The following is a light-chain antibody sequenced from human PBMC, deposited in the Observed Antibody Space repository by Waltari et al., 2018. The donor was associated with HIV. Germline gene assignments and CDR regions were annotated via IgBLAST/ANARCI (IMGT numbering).Light chain of an antibody. J-gene: IGLJ1*01. CDR3: SSYSTTNSRYV. CDR2: EVS. V-gene: IGLV2-14*03. CDR1: SSDIGGYNY. Sequence: QSALTQPASVSGSPGQSITISCTGTSSDIGGYNYISWYLQHPGKAPKLIIYEVSNRPSGVSHRFSASKSGNTASLTISGLQAEDEADYYCSSYSTTNSRYVFGTGTKVTVL.